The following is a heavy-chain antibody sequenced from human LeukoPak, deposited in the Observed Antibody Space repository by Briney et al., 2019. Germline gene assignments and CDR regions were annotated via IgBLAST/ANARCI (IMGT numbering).Heavy chain of an antibody. J-gene: IGHJ5*02. D-gene: IGHD3-9*01. V-gene: IGHV4-59*01. CDR1: GGSISSYY. Sequence: PSETLSLTCTVSGGSISSYYWSWIRQPPGKGLEWIGYIYYTGSTNYNPSLKSRVTISVDTSKNQFSLKLSSMTAADTAVYYCATLTGYSSESWFDPWGQGILVTVSS. CDR3: ATLTGYSSESWFDP. CDR2: IYYTGST.